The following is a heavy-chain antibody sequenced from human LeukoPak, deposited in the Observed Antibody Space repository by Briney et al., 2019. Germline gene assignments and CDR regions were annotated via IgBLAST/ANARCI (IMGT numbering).Heavy chain of an antibody. D-gene: IGHD3-16*01. CDR2: INNDGHSI. V-gene: IGHV3-74*01. CDR3: ARDNLEWGSVFDY. J-gene: IGHJ4*02. CDR1: GVMRKTYS. Sequence: GCALRLSCATPGVMRKTYSMHWVRQAPGNVLFWVSRINNDGHSINYADSVKGRFTTSRDNAKNTLFLHMNSLRAEDTGVYYCARDNLEWGSVFDYWGQGTLVTVSS.